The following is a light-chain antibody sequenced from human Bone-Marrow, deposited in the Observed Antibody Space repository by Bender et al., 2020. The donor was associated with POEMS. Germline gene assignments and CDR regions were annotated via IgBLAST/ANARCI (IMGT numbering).Light chain of an antibody. Sequence: QSALTQPASVSGSPGQSITISCTGTSRDIGGYNYVSWYQQHPGKAPKLMILDINNRPSGVSNRFSGSKSGNTASLTISGLQAEDEADYYCSSYTSSTRVFGGGTKLTVL. V-gene: IGLV2-14*03. J-gene: IGLJ3*02. CDR1: SRDIGGYNY. CDR2: DIN. CDR3: SSYTSSTRV.